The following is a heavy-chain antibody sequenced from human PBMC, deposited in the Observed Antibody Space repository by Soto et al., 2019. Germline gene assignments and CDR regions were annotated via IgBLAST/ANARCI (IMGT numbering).Heavy chain of an antibody. J-gene: IGHJ4*02. D-gene: IGHD3-10*01. CDR1: GFTFSNYA. CDR3: AKAEKSYYYGSGSYYFDY. V-gene: IGHV3-23*01. Sequence: EVQLLESGGGLVQPGGSLRLSCAGSGFTFSNYAMSWVRQAPGTGLEWVSGIGASGAGTYYADSVKGRFTISRDNSKNTLYLQMNSLRAEDTAVYYCAKAEKSYYYGSGSYYFDYWGQGTLVTVSS. CDR2: IGASGAGT.